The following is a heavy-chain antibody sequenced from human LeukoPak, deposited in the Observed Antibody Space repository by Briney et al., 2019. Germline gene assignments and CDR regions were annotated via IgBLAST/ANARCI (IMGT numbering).Heavy chain of an antibody. CDR3: ARDKNWKPDY. D-gene: IGHD1-1*01. CDR1: GGTFSSYG. Sequence: ASVKVSCKASGGTFSSYGISWVRQAPGQGLEWMGWISAYNGNTNYAQRLQGRVTMTTDTSTSTVYMELRSLRSDDTAVYYCARDKNWKPDYWGQGTLVTVSS. V-gene: IGHV1-18*01. J-gene: IGHJ4*02. CDR2: ISAYNGNT.